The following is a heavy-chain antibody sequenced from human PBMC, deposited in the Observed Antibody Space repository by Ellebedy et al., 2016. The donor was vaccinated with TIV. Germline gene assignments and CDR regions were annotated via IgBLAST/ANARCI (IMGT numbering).Heavy chain of an antibody. V-gene: IGHV3-48*04. Sequence: GESLKISCAASGFTFSNNSMNWVRQAPGKGLEWVSYISSTGTTIYYADSVKGRFTISRDNAKISLYLQMNSLTAEDTAVHYCASGAYDIWGQGTMITVSS. CDR3: ASGAYDI. CDR2: ISSTGTTI. CDR1: GFTFSNNS. J-gene: IGHJ3*02.